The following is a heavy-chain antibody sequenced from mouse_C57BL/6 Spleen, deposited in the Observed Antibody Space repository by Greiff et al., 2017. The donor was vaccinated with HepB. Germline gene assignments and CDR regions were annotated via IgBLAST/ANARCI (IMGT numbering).Heavy chain of an antibody. Sequence: EVQLQQSGAELVRPGASVKLSCTASGFNIKDYYMHWVKQRPEQGLEWIGRIDPEDGDTEYAPKFQGKATMTADTSSNTAYLQLSSLTSEDTAVYFVSTESYYGSSYYAMDYWGQGTSVTVSS. D-gene: IGHD1-1*01. V-gene: IGHV14-1*01. CDR1: GFNIKDYY. CDR2: IDPEDGDT. J-gene: IGHJ4*01. CDR3: STESYYGSSYYAMDY.